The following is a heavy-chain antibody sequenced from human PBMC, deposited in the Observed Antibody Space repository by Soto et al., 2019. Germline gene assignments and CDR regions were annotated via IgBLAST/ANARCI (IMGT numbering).Heavy chain of an antibody. D-gene: IGHD2-15*01. CDR3: ARDYYGGISRYFDL. CDR1: GFTVSSHY. V-gene: IGHV3-66*01. Sequence: EVQLVESGGGLVQPGGSLRLSCAASGFTVSSHYMSWVRQAPGKGLEWVSVIYSGGSTYYTDSVKGRFTISRDTSKNTLFLQMNSLRAEYKAVYYCARDYYGGISRYFDLWGRGTLVTVSS. J-gene: IGHJ2*01. CDR2: IYSGGST.